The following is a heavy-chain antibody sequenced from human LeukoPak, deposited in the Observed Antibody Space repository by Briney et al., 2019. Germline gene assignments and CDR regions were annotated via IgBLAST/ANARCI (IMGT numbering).Heavy chain of an antibody. Sequence: SETLSLTCTVSGGSMRSYYWSWIRQPPGKGLEWIAYIYHSGTTNYNPSLKSRVTISVDTSKNQFSLNLNSVTAADTAVYYRARILDSGRSDYWGQGTLVTVSS. CDR3: ARILDSGRSDY. D-gene: IGHD3-10*01. CDR2: IYHSGTT. J-gene: IGHJ4*02. CDR1: GGSMRSYY. V-gene: IGHV4-59*01.